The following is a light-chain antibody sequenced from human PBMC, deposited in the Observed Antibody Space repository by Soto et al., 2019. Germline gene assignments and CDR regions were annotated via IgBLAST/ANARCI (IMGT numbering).Light chain of an antibody. Sequence: DIVMTQSPDSLAVSLGERATINCKSSQSVLYSSNNKNYLAWYQQKPGQAPRLLIYGASSRATGIPDRFTGSGSGTDFTLTISRLEPEDFAVFYCHQYGSSPQTFGQGTKVDI. CDR3: HQYGSSPQT. V-gene: IGKV4-1*01. J-gene: IGKJ1*01. CDR1: QSVLYSSNNKNY. CDR2: GAS.